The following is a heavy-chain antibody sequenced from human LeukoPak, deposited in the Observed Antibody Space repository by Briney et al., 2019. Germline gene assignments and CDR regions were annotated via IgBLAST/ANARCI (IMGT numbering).Heavy chain of an antibody. CDR1: GGTFSSYA. D-gene: IGHD6-13*01. J-gene: IGHJ4*02. Sequence: ASVKVSCKASGGTFSSYAISWVRQAPGQGLEWMGRIIPIFGTANYAQKFQGRVTITTDESTSTAYMELSSLRSDDTAVYYCARSIAAAGHFDYWGQGTLVTVSS. CDR2: IIPIFGTA. CDR3: ARSIAAAGHFDY. V-gene: IGHV1-69*05.